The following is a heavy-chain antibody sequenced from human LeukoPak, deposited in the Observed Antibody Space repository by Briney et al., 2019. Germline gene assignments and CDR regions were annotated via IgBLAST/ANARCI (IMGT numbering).Heavy chain of an antibody. Sequence: PGGSLRLSCTASGFTFSNYWMSWVRQAPGKGLEWVANMKQDGSEQYYVDSMKGRFTISRDNAKNSLYLQINSLRAEDTAVYYCARDRHYDFWSGYYTPFNSWGQGTQVTVSS. CDR3: ARDRHYDFWSGYYTPFNS. CDR2: MKQDGSEQ. V-gene: IGHV3-7*03. D-gene: IGHD3-3*01. CDR1: GFTFSNYW. J-gene: IGHJ4*02.